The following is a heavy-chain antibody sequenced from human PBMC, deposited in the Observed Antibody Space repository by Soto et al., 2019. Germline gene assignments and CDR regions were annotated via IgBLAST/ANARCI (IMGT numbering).Heavy chain of an antibody. D-gene: IGHD2-2*01. CDR1: GYTFTGYY. J-gene: IGHJ6*02. V-gene: IGHV1-2*04. Sequence: GASVKVSCKASGYTFTGYYMHWVRQAPGQGLEWMGWINPNSGGTNYAQKFQGWVTMTRDTSISTAYMELSRLRSDDTAVYYCARGVIVLGPYYYYYGMDVWGQGTTVTVSS. CDR2: INPNSGGT. CDR3: ARGVIVLGPYYYYYGMDV.